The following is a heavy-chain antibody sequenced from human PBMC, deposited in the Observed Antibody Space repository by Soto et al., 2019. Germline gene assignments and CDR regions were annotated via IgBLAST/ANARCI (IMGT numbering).Heavy chain of an antibody. J-gene: IGHJ4*02. CDR3: ASEWSSPEYYFDY. Sequence: EVQLLESGGGLVQPGGSLRLSCAASGFTFSSYAMSWVRQAPGKGLEWVSAISGSGGSTYYADSVKGRFTISRDNSKNSLYLQMNSLRAEDTAVYYCASEWSSPEYYFDYWGQGTLVTVSS. CDR2: ISGSGGST. CDR1: GFTFSSYA. V-gene: IGHV3-23*01. D-gene: IGHD3-3*01.